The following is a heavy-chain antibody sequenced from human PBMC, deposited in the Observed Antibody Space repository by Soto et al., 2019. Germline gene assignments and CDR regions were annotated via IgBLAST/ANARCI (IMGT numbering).Heavy chain of an antibody. CDR2: ISWNSGSI. D-gene: IGHD4-17*01. J-gene: IGHJ4*02. Sequence: EVQLVESGGGLVQPGRSLRLSCAASGFTFDDYAMHWVRQAPGKGLEWVSGISWNSGSIGYADSVKGRFTISRDNAKNSLYLQMNSLRAEDTALYYCAKDGSDYGDYAGGGGVDYWGQGTLVTVSS. V-gene: IGHV3-9*01. CDR3: AKDGSDYGDYAGGGGVDY. CDR1: GFTFDDYA.